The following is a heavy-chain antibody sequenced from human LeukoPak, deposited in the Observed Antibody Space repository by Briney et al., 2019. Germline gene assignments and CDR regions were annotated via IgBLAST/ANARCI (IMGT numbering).Heavy chain of an antibody. D-gene: IGHD6-13*01. J-gene: IGHJ3*02. CDR1: GYIFTNYG. V-gene: IGHV1-18*01. CDR3: ARDRTPNIAASGTKGQDAFDI. CDR2: ISGYNGNT. Sequence: VSVKVSCKASGYIFTNYGISWVRQAPGQGLEWMGWISGYNGNTNQAQTLQGRVTMTTDTSASTAYMELRSLRSDDTAVYYCARDRTPNIAASGTKGQDAFDIWGQGTMVTVSS.